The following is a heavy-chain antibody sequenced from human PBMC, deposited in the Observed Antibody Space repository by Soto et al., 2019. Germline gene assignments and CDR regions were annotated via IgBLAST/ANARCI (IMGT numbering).Heavy chain of an antibody. Sequence: QVQLVQSGAEVKKPGASVKVSCKASGYTFTSYGISWVRQAPGQGLEWMGWISAYNGNTNYAQKLQGRVTMTTDTSTSTAYMELRSLRSDDTAVYYCARRVQYHLSPGETAHYFDYWGQGTLVTVSS. V-gene: IGHV1-18*01. CDR3: ARRVQYHLSPGETAHYFDY. J-gene: IGHJ4*02. CDR2: ISAYNGNT. CDR1: GYTFTSYG. D-gene: IGHD1-1*01.